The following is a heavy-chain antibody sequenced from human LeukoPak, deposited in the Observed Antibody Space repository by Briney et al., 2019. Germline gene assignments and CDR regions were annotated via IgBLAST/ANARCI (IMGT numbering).Heavy chain of an antibody. Sequence: ASVKVSCKASGYTFTSYGISWVRQAPGQGLEWMGWISAYNGNRNYAQKLQGRVTMTADTFTSTAYMELRGLTSDDTAVYYCARDRRQGLRLGDPRFDYWGQGTLVSVSS. CDR2: ISAYNGNR. CDR1: GYTFTSYG. D-gene: IGHD3-16*01. V-gene: IGHV1-18*01. J-gene: IGHJ4*01. CDR3: ARDRRQGLRLGDPRFDY.